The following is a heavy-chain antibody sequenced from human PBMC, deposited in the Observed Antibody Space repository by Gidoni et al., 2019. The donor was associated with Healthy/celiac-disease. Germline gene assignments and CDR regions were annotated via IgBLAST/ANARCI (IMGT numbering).Heavy chain of an antibody. D-gene: IGHD6-13*01. Sequence: QVQLQESGPGLVKPSQTLSLTCTVSGGPISSGDYYWSWIRQPPGKGLEWIGYIYDSGSTYYNPSLKSRVTISVDTSKNQFSLKLSSVTAADTAVYYCARDRDSSLGLRYFDYWGQGTLVTVSS. CDR2: IYDSGST. CDR3: ARDRDSSLGLRYFDY. J-gene: IGHJ4*02. CDR1: GGPISSGDYY. V-gene: IGHV4-30-4*01.